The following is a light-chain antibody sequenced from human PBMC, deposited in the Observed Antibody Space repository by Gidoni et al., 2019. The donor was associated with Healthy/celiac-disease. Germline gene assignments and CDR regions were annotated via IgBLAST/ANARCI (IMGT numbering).Light chain of an antibody. J-gene: IGKJ2*01. CDR3: QQSYSTPQDT. CDR2: AAS. Sequence: DIQMTQSPSSLSAAVGDSVTITCRASQSISSYVNWYQQKPGKAPKLLIYAASRLQSGVPSRFSCSGSGTDFTLTIRSLPPADFATYYCQQSYSTPQDTFGQGTKLEIK. CDR1: QSISSY. V-gene: IGKV1-39*01.